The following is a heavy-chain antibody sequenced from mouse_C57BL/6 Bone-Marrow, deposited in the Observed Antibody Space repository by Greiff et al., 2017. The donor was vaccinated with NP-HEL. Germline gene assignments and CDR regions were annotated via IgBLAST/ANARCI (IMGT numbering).Heavy chain of an antibody. V-gene: IGHV5-6*01. CDR1: GFTFSSYG. D-gene: IGHD4-1*01. CDR3: ANVGRGFAY. Sequence: EVQRVESGGDLVKPGGSLKLSCAASGFTFSSYGMSWVRQTPDKRLEWVATISSGGSYTYYPDSVKGRFTISRDNAKNTLYLQMSSLKSEDTAMYYCANVGRGFAYWGQGTLVTVSA. CDR2: ISSGGSYT. J-gene: IGHJ3*01.